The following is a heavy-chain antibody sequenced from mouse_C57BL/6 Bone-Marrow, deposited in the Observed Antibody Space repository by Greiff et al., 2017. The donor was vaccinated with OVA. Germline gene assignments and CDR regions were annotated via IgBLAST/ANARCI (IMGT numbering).Heavy chain of an antibody. D-gene: IGHD2-4*01. CDR2: IYPGSGST. Sequence: QVQLQQPGAELVKPGASVKMSCKASGYTFTSYWITWVKQRPGQGLEWIGDIYPGSGSTNYNEKFKSKATLTVDTSSSTAYMQLSSLTSEDSAVYYCARSDYDYDDGGYFDYWGQGTTRTVSS. V-gene: IGHV1-55*01. CDR3: ARSDYDYDDGGYFDY. CDR1: GYTFTSYW. J-gene: IGHJ2*01.